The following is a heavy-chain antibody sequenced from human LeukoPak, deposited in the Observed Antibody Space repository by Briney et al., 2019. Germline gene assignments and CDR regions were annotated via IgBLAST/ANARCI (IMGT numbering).Heavy chain of an antibody. J-gene: IGHJ4*02. CDR1: GFTFSSYA. CDR3: AKDMGGSGYPYYFDY. D-gene: IGHD3-22*01. CDR2: ISYDGSNK. V-gene: IGHV3-30-3*01. Sequence: GRSLRLSCAASGFTFSSYAMHWVRQAPGKGLEWVAVISYDGSNKYYADSVKGRFTISRDNSKNTLYLQMNSLRAEDTALYYYAKDMGGSGYPYYFDYWGQGTLVTVSS.